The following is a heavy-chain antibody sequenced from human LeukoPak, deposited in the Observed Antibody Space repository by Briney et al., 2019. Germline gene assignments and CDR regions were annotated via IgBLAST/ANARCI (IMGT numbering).Heavy chain of an antibody. CDR1: GGSISSYS. J-gene: IGHJ5*02. CDR2: IYYSGST. Sequence: ETLSLTCTVSGGSISSYSWSWIRQPPGKGLEWIGYIYYSGSTYYNPSLKSRVTISVDTSKNQFSLKLSSVTAADTAVYYCATESGSWGQGTLVTVSS. D-gene: IGHD3-22*01. CDR3: ATESGS. V-gene: IGHV4-59*12.